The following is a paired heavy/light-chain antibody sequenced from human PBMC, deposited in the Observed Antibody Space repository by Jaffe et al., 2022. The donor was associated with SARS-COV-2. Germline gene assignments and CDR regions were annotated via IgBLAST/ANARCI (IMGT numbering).Heavy chain of an antibody. CDR3: AREVVVTATGLGFDY. J-gene: IGHJ4*02. CDR1: GFTFSDYY. V-gene: IGHV3-11*01. D-gene: IGHD2-21*02. CDR2: ISSSGRTI. Sequence: QVQLVESGGGLVKPGGSLRLSCAASGFTFSDYYMSWIRQAPGKGLEWVSYISSSGRTIYYADSVKGRFTISRDNAKNSLYLHMNSLRAEDTAVYYCAREVVVTATGLGFDYWGQGTLVTVSS.
Light chain of an antibody. CDR1: QNINNY. CDR3: QQSYNTPRT. J-gene: IGKJ2*01. Sequence: DIQMTQSPSSLSTSVGDRVTITCRASQNINNYLNWYQQKPGKAPKLLIYAASSLQSGVPSRFSGSGSGTDFTLTISSLQPEDFATYYCQQSYNTPRTFGQGTKVEIK. CDR2: AAS. V-gene: IGKV1-39*01.